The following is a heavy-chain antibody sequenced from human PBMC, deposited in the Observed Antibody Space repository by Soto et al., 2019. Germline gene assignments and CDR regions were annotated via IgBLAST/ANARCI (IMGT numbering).Heavy chain of an antibody. D-gene: IGHD3-22*01. V-gene: IGHV3-48*02. CDR1: GFTFSSYS. CDR3: ARVDQYYDSSGYYYGMDV. CDR2: ISSSSSTI. Sequence: PVGSLRLCCAASGFTFSSYSMNWVRKAPGKGLEWVSYISSSSSTIYYADSVKGRFTISRDNAKNSLYLQMNSLRDEDTAVYYCARVDQYYDSSGYYYGMDVWGQGTTVTVSS. J-gene: IGHJ6*02.